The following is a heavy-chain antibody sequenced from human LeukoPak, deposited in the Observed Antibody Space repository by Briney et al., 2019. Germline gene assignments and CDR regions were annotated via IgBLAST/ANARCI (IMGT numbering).Heavy chain of an antibody. J-gene: IGHJ5*02. CDR1: GYSFTCYW. D-gene: IGHD5-12*01. CDR2: IYPGDSDT. CDR3: ARLSSIAVATFDNWFDP. Sequence: GESLKISCKGSGYSFTCYWIGWVRQMPGKGLEWMGIIYPGDSDTRYSPSFQGQVTISADKSISTAYLQWSSLKASDTAMYYCARLSSIAVATFDNWFDPWGQGTLVTVSS. V-gene: IGHV5-51*01.